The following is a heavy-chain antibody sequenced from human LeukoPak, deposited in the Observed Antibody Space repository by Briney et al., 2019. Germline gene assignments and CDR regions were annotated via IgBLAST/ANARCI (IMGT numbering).Heavy chain of an antibody. Sequence: ASVKVSCKASGYTFTSYGISWVRQAPGQGLEWMGWISAYNGNTNYAQKLQGRVTMTTDTSTSTAYMELRSLRSDDTAVYYCARRYYYGSGSLWHAFDIWGQGTMVTVSS. CDR1: GYTFTSYG. CDR2: ISAYNGNT. D-gene: IGHD3-10*01. CDR3: ARRYYYGSGSLWHAFDI. J-gene: IGHJ3*02. V-gene: IGHV1-18*01.